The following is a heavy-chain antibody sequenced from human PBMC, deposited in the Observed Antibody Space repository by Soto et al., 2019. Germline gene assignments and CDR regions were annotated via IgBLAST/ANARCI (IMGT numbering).Heavy chain of an antibody. Sequence: PSETLSLTCAVSGGSISSGGYSWSWIRQPPGKGLEWIGYIYHSGSTYYNPSLKSRVTISVDRSKNQFSLKLSSVTAADTAVYYCARGVGYCSSTSCYHSGMDVWGQGTTVTVS. J-gene: IGHJ6*02. CDR1: GGSISSGGYS. CDR2: IYHSGST. CDR3: ARGVGYCSSTSCYHSGMDV. D-gene: IGHD2-2*01. V-gene: IGHV4-30-2*01.